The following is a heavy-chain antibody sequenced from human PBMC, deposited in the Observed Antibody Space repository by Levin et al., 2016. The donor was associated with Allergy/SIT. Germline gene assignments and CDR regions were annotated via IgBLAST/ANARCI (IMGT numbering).Heavy chain of an antibody. CDR1: GFTFSSYA. J-gene: IGHJ6*02. CDR3: AKVRSPGSIGLDDGMDV. V-gene: IGHV3-23*01. Sequence: GGSLRLSCAASGFTFSSYAMSWVRQAPGKGLEWVSAISGSGGSTYYADSMKGRFTISRDNSKNTLYLQMNSLRAEDTAVYYCAKVRSPGSIGLDDGMDVWGQGTTVTVFS. CDR2: ISGSGGST. D-gene: IGHD3-16*02.